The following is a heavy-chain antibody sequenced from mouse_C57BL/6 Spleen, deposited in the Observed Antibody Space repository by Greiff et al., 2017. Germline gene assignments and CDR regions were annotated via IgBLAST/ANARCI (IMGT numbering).Heavy chain of an antibody. V-gene: IGHV14-2*01. J-gene: IGHJ1*03. CDR3: ARDYGSRRDYWYFDV. Sequence: EVQLQQSGAELVKPGASVKLSCTASGFNIKDYYMHWVKQRTEQGLEWIGRIDPEDGETKYAPKFQGKATITAATSSNTAYLQLSSLTSEDTAVYYCARDYGSRRDYWYFDVWGTGTTVTVSS. CDR1: GFNIKDYY. CDR2: IDPEDGET. D-gene: IGHD1-1*01.